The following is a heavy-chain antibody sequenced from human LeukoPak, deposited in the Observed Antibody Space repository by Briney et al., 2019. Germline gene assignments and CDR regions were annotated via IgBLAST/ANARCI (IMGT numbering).Heavy chain of an antibody. J-gene: IGHJ6*02. CDR1: GGSISSYY. CDR3: ARIPGIAAAGHYYYGMDV. V-gene: IGHV4-59*01. D-gene: IGHD6-13*01. CDR2: IYYSGST. Sequence: PSETLSLTCTVSGGSISSYYWSWIRQPPGKGLEWIGYIYYSGSTNYNPSLKSRVTISVDTSKNQLSLKLSSVTAADTAVYYCARIPGIAAAGHYYYGMDVWGQGTTVTVSS.